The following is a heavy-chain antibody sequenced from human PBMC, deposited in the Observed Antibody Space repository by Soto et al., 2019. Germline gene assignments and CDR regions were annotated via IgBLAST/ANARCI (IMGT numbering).Heavy chain of an antibody. Sequence: PSETLSLTCAVSGYSISSGYYWGWIRQPPGKGLEWIGSMYHSGTTYYNPSLKSRVTISVDTSKNQVSLKLSSVTAADTAVYYCARDGGIYSGIDCWGQGTVVTVSS. J-gene: IGHJ4*02. D-gene: IGHD1-26*01. CDR3: ARDGGIYSGIDC. CDR1: GYSISSGYY. CDR2: MYHSGTT. V-gene: IGHV4-38-2*02.